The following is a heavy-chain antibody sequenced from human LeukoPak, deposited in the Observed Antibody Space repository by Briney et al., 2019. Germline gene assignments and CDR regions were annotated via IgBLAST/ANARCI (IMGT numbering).Heavy chain of an antibody. D-gene: IGHD6-13*01. CDR2: IKRDGSEK. Sequence: PGGSLRLSCAASGFTFTDYWMSWVRLAPGKGLEWVANIKRDGSEKYYVDSVKGRFTISRDNAKNSLYLQMNSLRTEDTAVYYCARGRGSWYGVYFDYWGQGTLVTVSS. CDR3: ARGRGSWYGVYFDY. J-gene: IGHJ4*02. CDR1: GFTFTDYW. V-gene: IGHV3-7*01.